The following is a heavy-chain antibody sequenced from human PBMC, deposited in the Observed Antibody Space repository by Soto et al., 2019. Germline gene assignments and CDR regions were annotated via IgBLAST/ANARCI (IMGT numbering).Heavy chain of an antibody. CDR3: AKDEDRPRYYYDSSGYYYSYFQH. V-gene: IGHV3-23*01. J-gene: IGHJ1*01. D-gene: IGHD3-22*01. Sequence: PGGSLRLSCAASGFTFSSYAMSWVRQAPGKGLEWVSAISGSGGSTYYADSVKGRFTISRDNSKNTLYLQMNSLRAEDTAVYYCAKDEDRPRYYYDSSGYYYSYFQHWGQGTLVTVSS. CDR1: GFTFSSYA. CDR2: ISGSGGST.